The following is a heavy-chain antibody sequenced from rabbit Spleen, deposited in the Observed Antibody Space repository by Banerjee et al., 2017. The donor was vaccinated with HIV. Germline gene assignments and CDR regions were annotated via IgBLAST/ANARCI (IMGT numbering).Heavy chain of an antibody. Sequence: QEQLVESGGGLIQPGGSLKLSCKASGFDFSKYGVSWVRQAPGKGLEWIGYIDLVFGSTYYATWANGRFTISSHNAQNTLWLQLNSLTAADTATYFCVRGASSTGYYSLWGPGTLVTVS. CDR3: VRGASSTGYYSL. CDR1: GFDFSKYG. D-gene: IGHD1-1*01. CDR2: IDLVFGST. J-gene: IGHJ4*01. V-gene: IGHV1S47*01.